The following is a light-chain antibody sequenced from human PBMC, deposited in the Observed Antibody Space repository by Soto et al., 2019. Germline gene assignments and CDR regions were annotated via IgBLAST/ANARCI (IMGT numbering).Light chain of an antibody. V-gene: IGKV3-15*01. CDR3: QQRSSWPPIT. CDR2: DAS. CDR1: QSVNSN. Sequence: EIVMTQSPATLSASPGERATLSCRASQSVNSNLAWYQQKPGQAPRLFIYDASTRATGIPARFSGSGSGTEFTLTISSLQSEDFAVYYCQQRSSWPPITFGQGTRLEIK. J-gene: IGKJ5*01.